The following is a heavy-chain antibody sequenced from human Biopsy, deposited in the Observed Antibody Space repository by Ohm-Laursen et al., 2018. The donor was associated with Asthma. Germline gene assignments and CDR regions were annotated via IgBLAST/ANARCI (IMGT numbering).Heavy chain of an antibody. D-gene: IGHD3-3*01. CDR1: GGSMTPTSHY. Sequence: SDTLSLTCTASGGSMTPTSHYWDWIRQAPGKGLEWIGYISYGGKTSYNPSLKNRVTISRETSRNQFSLWLTSVTAADTAVYFCARRITIFGVVQKDHGMDAWGQGTTVIVSS. CDR3: ARRITIFGVVQKDHGMDA. J-gene: IGHJ6*02. V-gene: IGHV4-39*01. CDR2: ISYGGKT.